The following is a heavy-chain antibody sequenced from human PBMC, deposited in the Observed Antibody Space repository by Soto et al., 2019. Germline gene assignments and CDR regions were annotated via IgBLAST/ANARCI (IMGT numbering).Heavy chain of an antibody. D-gene: IGHD6-19*01. Sequence: NPSETLSLTCTVSGGSVSSYSWNWIRQPPGRGLEWIGHIIYSGNTNYKPSLKSRVTISIDMSKNQFSLKLNSVTAADTAVYYCAKKRTKQYYFDYWGQGTLVTVSS. J-gene: IGHJ4*02. CDR1: GGSVSSYS. CDR2: IIYSGNT. V-gene: IGHV4-59*02. CDR3: AKKRTKQYYFDY.